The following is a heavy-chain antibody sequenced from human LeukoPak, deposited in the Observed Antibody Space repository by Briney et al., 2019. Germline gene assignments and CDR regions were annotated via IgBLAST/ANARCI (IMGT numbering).Heavy chain of an antibody. D-gene: IGHD4-23*01. Sequence: GGSLRLSCAASGFTFSSFRMSWVRQAPGKGLEWVANIKQDGSDKYYMDSVKGRFTISKDIPKNSLYLQMNSLRAEDTAVYYRAKSSGYGGIDFDYWGLGTLVTVSS. CDR3: AKSSGYGGIDFDY. V-gene: IGHV3-7*02. CDR1: GFTFSSFR. J-gene: IGHJ4*02. CDR2: IKQDGSDK.